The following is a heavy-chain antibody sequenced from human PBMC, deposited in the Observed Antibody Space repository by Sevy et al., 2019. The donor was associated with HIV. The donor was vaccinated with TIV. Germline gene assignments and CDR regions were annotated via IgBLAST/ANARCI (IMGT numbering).Heavy chain of an antibody. CDR1: GGSIRVSY. CDR3: ARWTAAEFDY. D-gene: IGHD2-2*01. J-gene: IGHJ4*02. Sequence: SETLSLTCTVSGGSIRVSYWSWIRQSPEKGLERIGYISYSGSTNYNPFFNSRVTISLDTSNNRVSLKLSSVTPADTAVYYCARWTAAEFDYWGQGTLVTVSS. CDR2: ISYSGST. V-gene: IGHV4-59*11.